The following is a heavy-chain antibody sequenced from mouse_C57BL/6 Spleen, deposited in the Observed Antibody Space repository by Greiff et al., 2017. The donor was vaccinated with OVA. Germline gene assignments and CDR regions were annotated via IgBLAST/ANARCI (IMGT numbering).Heavy chain of an antibody. CDR2: IYPGDGDT. D-gene: IGHD4-1*01. CDR3: ARNWDYFDY. CDR1: GYAFSSSW. J-gene: IGHJ2*01. Sequence: VQLQQSGPELVKPGASVKISCKASGYAFSSSWMNWVKQRPGKGLEWIGRIYPGDGDTNYNGKFKGKATLTADKSSSPAYMQLSSLTSEDSAVYFCARNWDYFDYWGQGTTLTVSS. V-gene: IGHV1-82*01.